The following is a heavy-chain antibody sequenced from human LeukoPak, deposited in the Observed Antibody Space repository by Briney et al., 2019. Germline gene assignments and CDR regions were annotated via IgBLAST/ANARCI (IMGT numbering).Heavy chain of an antibody. CDR2: TSGNGRST. D-gene: IGHD6-19*01. CDR3: VNQISGWVY. V-gene: IGHV3-64D*06. J-gene: IGHJ4*02. CDR1: GFTFSSRP. Sequence: GGSLRLSCSASGFTFSSRPMHWVRQAPGKGLDYVSGTSGNGRSTYYAHSVKGRFTISRDNSKNTVYLQMSSLRPGDTAVYYCVNQISGWVYWGQGTLVTVSS.